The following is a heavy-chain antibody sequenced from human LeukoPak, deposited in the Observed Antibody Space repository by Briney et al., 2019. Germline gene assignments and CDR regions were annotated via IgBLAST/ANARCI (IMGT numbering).Heavy chain of an antibody. D-gene: IGHD1-1*01. Sequence: PGGSLRLSCAASGFTFSSYAMHWVREATGKGLEWVSAIGTAGDTYYPGSVKGRFTISRENAKNSLYLQMNSLRAGDTAVYYCARELAPGDAFDIWGQGTMVTVSS. V-gene: IGHV3-13*01. CDR3: ARELAPGDAFDI. J-gene: IGHJ3*02. CDR1: GFTFSSYA. CDR2: IGTAGDT.